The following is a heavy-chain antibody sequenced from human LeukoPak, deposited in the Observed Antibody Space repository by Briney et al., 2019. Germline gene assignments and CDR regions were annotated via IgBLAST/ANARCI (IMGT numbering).Heavy chain of an antibody. J-gene: IGHJ4*02. CDR2: ISAYNGNT. CDR3: ARDLFPSSGWYYFDY. V-gene: IGHV1-18*04. D-gene: IGHD6-19*01. CDR1: GYTFTSYV. Sequence: ASVKVSCKASGYTFTSYVISGVRQAPGQGLEWMGWISAYNGNTNYAQKLQGRVTMTTDTSASTAYMELRSPRSDDTAVYYCARDLFPSSGWYYFDYWGQGTLVTVSS.